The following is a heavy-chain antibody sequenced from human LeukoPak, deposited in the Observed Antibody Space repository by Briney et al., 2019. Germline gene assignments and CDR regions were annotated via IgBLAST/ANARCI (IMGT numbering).Heavy chain of an antibody. J-gene: IGHJ4*02. CDR1: GFTFSSYT. D-gene: IGHD5-24*01. Sequence: GGSLRLSCAASGFTFSSYTMHWVRQAPGKGLEWVAVIWYDGSNKYYADSVKGRFTISRDNSKNTLYLQMNSLRAEDTAVYYCARDSPVEMATTHIDYWGQGTLVTVSS. CDR2: IWYDGSNK. CDR3: ARDSPVEMATTHIDY. V-gene: IGHV3-33*08.